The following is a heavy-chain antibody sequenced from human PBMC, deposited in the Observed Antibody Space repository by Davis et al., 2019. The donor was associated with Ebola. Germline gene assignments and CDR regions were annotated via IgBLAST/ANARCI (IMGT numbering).Heavy chain of an antibody. J-gene: IGHJ6*02. Sequence: MPGGSLRLSCTVSGYSISSGYYWGLIRQPPATFLSLIGSIYHSGSTYYNPSLKSRVTISVDTSKDQFSMKLSSVTAADTAVYYCARSMRLWFGDAKRDYYYGMDVWGQGTTVTVSS. CDR2: IYHSGST. CDR1: GYSISSGYY. CDR3: ARSMRLWFGDAKRDYYYGMDV. V-gene: IGHV4-38-2*02. D-gene: IGHD3-10*01.